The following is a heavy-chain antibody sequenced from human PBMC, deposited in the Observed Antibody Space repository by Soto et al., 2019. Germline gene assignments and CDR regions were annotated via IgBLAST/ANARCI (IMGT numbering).Heavy chain of an antibody. CDR3: ARGGDNSPWYYYL. CDR2: IFSNGRT. V-gene: IGHV4-59*01. Sequence: ASETLSLTCTVSGGSINNNYWSWIRQPPGRGLEWIGYIFSNGRTNYNPSLETRVAISVDTSKNQLSLKLMSVTAADTAVYYCARGGDNSPWYYYLWGQGTLVTVSS. D-gene: IGHD3-10*01. J-gene: IGHJ4*02. CDR1: GGSINNNY.